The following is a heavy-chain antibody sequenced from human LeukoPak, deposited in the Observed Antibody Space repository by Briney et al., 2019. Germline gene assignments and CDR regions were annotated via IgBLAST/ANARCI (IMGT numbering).Heavy chain of an antibody. D-gene: IGHD3-3*01. CDR1: VHIFNRHY. J-gene: IGHJ6*02. CDR3: AGDLRFLEWLDNYYYYGMDV. V-gene: IGHV1-2*02. Sequence: ASVKVSCKASVHIFNRHYMHWARHACGQGLEGMRWINPNSCHKNYAEKLQDRDTNTRDTSISTAYMERSRLRSDDTAVYYCAGDLRFLEWLDNYYYYGMDVWGQGTTVTVSS. CDR2: INPNSCHK.